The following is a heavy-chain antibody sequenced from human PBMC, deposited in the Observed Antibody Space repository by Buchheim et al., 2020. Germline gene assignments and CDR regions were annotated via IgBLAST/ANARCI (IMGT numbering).Heavy chain of an antibody. CDR2: IWYDGSNK. CDR3: ARDIPTNWYYDSSGYLGYFDY. D-gene: IGHD3-22*01. J-gene: IGHJ4*02. V-gene: IGHV3-33*01. CDR1: GFTFSSYG. Sequence: QVQLVESGGGVVQPGRSLRLSCAASGFTFSSYGMHWVRQAPGKGLEWVAVIWYDGSNKYYADSVKGRFTISRDNSKNTLYLQMNSLRAEDTAVYYCARDIPTNWYYDSSGYLGYFDYWGQGTL.